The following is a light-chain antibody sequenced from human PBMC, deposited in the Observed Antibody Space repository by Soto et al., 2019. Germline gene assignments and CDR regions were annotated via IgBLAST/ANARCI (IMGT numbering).Light chain of an antibody. Sequence: QSALTQPRSVSGPPGQSVSISCSGASSEGGTYNYVSWYQQHPGKAPKLMIYDVSQRPSGVPARFSGSKSGNTASLTISGLQAEDEADYYCCSYAGGYTHAVFGGGTKVTVL. CDR3: CSYAGGYTHAV. CDR2: DVS. CDR1: SSEGGTYNY. V-gene: IGLV2-11*01. J-gene: IGLJ2*01.